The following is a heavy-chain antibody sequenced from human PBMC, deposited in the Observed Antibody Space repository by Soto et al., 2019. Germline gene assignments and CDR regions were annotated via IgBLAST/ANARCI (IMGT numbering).Heavy chain of an antibody. V-gene: IGHV1-8*01. CDR2: MNPNSGNT. CDR1: GYTFTSYD. D-gene: IGHD3-10*01. CDR3: AGVRLEWFGELSPFDY. Sequence: ASVKVSCKASGYTFTSYDINWVRQATGQGLEWMGWMNPNSGNTGYAQKFQGRVTMTRNTSISTAYMGLSSLRSEDTAVYYCAGVRLEWFGELSPFDYWGQGTLVTVSS. J-gene: IGHJ4*02.